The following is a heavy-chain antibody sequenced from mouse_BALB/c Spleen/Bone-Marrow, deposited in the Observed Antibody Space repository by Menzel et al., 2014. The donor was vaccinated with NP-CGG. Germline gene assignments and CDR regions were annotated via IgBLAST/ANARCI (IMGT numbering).Heavy chain of an antibody. J-gene: IGHJ3*01. CDR1: GYTFTSYD. CDR3: ARSGDSSGYGFAC. Sequence: VQLQQSGPELVKPGALVKISCKASGYTFTSYDINWVKQRPGQGLEWIGWIYPGDGSTKYNEKFKGKATLTADKSSSTACMQLSRLTSENSAVYFCARSGDSSGYGFACWGQGTLVTVSA. V-gene: IGHV1S56*01. CDR2: IYPGDGST. D-gene: IGHD3-2*01.